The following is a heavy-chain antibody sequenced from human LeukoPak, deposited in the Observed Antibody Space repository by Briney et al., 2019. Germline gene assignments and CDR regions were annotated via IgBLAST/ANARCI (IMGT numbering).Heavy chain of an antibody. J-gene: IGHJ6*02. D-gene: IGHD6-13*01. CDR1: GFTFTSSA. V-gene: IGHV1-58*01. CDR2: IVVGSGNT. Sequence: SVKVSCKASGFTFTSSAVQWVRQARGQRLEWIGWIVVGSGNTNYAQKFQERVTITRDMSTSTACMELSSLRSEDTAVYYCARVDSSSRGMDVWGQGTTVTVSS. CDR3: ARVDSSSRGMDV.